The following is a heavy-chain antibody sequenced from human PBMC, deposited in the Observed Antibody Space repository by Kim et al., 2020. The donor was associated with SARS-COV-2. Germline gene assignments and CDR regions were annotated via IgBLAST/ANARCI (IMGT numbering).Heavy chain of an antibody. V-gene: IGHV3-66*01. Sequence: GGSLRLSCAASGFTVSSNYMSWVRQAPGKGLEWVSVIYSGGSTYYADSVKGRFTISRDNSKNTLYLQMNSLRAEDTAVYYCAGDPDPGENYDILTGYPPYYYYYGMDVWGQGTTVTVSS. CDR3: AGDPDPGENYDILTGYPPYYYYYGMDV. CDR2: IYSGGST. J-gene: IGHJ6*02. CDR1: GFTVSSNY. D-gene: IGHD3-9*01.